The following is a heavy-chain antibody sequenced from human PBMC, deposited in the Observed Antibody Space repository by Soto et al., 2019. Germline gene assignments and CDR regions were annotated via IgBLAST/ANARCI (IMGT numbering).Heavy chain of an antibody. D-gene: IGHD2-15*01. V-gene: IGHV1-69*10. J-gene: IGHJ3*02. CDR3: ARDVVAPGYCSGGSCYGAFDI. CDR2: IIPILGIA. CDR1: GGTFSSYT. Sequence: SVKVSCKASGGTFSSYTISWVRQAPGQGLEWMGGIIPILGIANYAQKFQGRVTITADKSTSTAYMELSSLRSEDTAVYYCARDVVAPGYCSGGSCYGAFDIWGQGTMVTVSS.